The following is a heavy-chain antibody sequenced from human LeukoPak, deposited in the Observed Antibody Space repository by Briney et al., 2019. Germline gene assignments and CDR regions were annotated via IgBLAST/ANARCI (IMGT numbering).Heavy chain of an antibody. CDR2: ISAYNGNT. CDR3: AGDIVAGRGAFDI. CDR1: GGTFSSYA. V-gene: IGHV1-18*01. D-gene: IGHD5-12*01. Sequence: GASVKVSCKASGGTFSSYAISWVRQAPGQGLEWMGWISAYNGNTNYAQKLQGRVTMTTDTSTSTAYMELRSLRSDDTAVYYCAGDIVAGRGAFDIWGQGTMVTVSS. J-gene: IGHJ3*02.